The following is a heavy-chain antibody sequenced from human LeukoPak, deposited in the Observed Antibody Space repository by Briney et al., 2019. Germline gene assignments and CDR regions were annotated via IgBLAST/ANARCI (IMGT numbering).Heavy chain of an antibody. D-gene: IGHD6-13*01. CDR1: GGSFSGYY. Sequence: PSETPSLTCAVYGGSFSGYYWSWIRQPPGKGLEWIGEINHSGSTNYNPSLKSRVTISVDTSKNQFSLKLSSVTAADTAVYYCARESSSSWYGLDYWGQGTLVTVSS. V-gene: IGHV4-34*01. J-gene: IGHJ4*02. CDR3: ARESSSSWYGLDY. CDR2: INHSGST.